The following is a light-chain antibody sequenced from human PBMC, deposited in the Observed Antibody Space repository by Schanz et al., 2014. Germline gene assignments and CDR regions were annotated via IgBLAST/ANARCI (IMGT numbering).Light chain of an antibody. CDR1: SSDVGGYNY. CDR2: YVG. J-gene: IGLJ2*01. CDR3: SSYADSNNLV. Sequence: QSALTQPASVSGSPGQSITVSCTGTSSDVGGYNYVSWYQHHPGKAPKLVIYYVGNRPSGVSNRFSGSKSGNTASLTISGLQAEDEADYYCSSYADSNNLVFGGGTKLTVL. V-gene: IGLV2-14*03.